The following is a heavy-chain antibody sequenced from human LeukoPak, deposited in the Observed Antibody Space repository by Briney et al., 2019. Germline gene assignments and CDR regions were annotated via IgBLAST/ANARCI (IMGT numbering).Heavy chain of an antibody. CDR1: GFTFSSYA. D-gene: IGHD6-25*01. Sequence: GGSLRLSCAASGFTFSSYAMSWVRQAPGKGLEWVSAISGSGGSTYYADSVKGRFTISRDNSKNTLYLQMNSLRAEDTAVYYCARGSSGTNYYGMDVWGQGTTVTVSS. CDR3: ARGSSGTNYYGMDV. V-gene: IGHV3-23*01. J-gene: IGHJ6*02. CDR2: ISGSGGST.